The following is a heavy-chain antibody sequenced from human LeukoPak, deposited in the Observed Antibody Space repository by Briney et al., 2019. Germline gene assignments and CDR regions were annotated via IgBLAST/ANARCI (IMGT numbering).Heavy chain of an antibody. CDR1: GFTFSDYY. J-gene: IGHJ4*02. CDR3: ARVQQWLAYFDY. CDR2: MSNSGNTI. D-gene: IGHD6-19*01. Sequence: PGGSLRLSCAASGFTFSDYYMSWIRQAPGKGLEWVSYMSNSGNTIHYADSVKGRFTISRDNAKNSLYLQMNSLRAEDTAVYYCARVQQWLAYFDYWGQGTLVTVSS. V-gene: IGHV3-11*04.